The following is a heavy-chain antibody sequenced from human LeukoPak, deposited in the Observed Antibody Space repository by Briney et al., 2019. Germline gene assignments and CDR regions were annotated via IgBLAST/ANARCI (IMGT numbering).Heavy chain of an antibody. D-gene: IGHD3-22*01. CDR1: GFTFSSYA. CDR3: AREGRGYKVAKFDY. J-gene: IGHJ4*02. V-gene: IGHV3-7*01. CDR2: IKQDGSEK. Sequence: PGGSLRLSCAASGFTFSSYAMHWVRQAPGKGLEWVANIKQDGSEKYYVDSVKGRFTISRDNAKNSLYLQMNSLRAEDTAVYYCAREGRGYKVAKFDYWGQGTLVTVSS.